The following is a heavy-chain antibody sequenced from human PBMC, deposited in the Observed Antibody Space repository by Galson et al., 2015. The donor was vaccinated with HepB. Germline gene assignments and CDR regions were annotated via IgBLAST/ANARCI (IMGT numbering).Heavy chain of an antibody. CDR1: GFTFSSYA. CDR2: ISGSGGST. V-gene: IGHV3-23*01. D-gene: IGHD2-2*01. J-gene: IGHJ5*02. Sequence: SLRLSCAASGFTFSSYAVSWVRQAPGKGLEWVSAISGSGGSTYYADSVKGRFTISRDNSKSTLYLQMNSLRAEDTAVYYCAKGWSTSLTGGFDPWGQGTLVTVSS. CDR3: AKGWSTSLTGGFDP.